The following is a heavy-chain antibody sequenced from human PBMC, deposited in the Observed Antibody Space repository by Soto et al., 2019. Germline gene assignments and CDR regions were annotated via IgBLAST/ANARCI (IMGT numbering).Heavy chain of an antibody. J-gene: IGHJ4*02. V-gene: IGHV3-21*01. Sequence: GGSLRLSCAASGFTFSSYSMNWVRQAPGKGLEWVSSISSSSSYIYYADSVKGRFTISRDNAKNSLYLQMNSLRAEDTAVYYCARDGDIVVVPAAMGIDYWGQGTLVTVSS. CDR3: ARDGDIVVVPAAMGIDY. D-gene: IGHD2-2*01. CDR2: ISSSSSYI. CDR1: GFTFSSYS.